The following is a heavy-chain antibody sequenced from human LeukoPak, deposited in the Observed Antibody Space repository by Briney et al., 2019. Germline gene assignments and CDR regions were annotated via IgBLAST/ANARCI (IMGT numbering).Heavy chain of an antibody. CDR3: VYYYDSSGYSPLGY. D-gene: IGHD3-22*01. CDR1: GGTFSSYA. Sequence: GASVKVSCKASGGTFSSYAISWVRQVPGQGLEWMGRIIPIFGIANYAQKFQGRVTITADKSTSTAYMELSSLRSEDTAVYYCVYYYDSSGYSPLGYWGQGTLVTVSS. V-gene: IGHV1-69*04. CDR2: IIPIFGIA. J-gene: IGHJ4*02.